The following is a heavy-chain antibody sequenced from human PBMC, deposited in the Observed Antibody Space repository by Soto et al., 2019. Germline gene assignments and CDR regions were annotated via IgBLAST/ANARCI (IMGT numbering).Heavy chain of an antibody. Sequence: WWSLRLSCSASVFTFSSYAMSWFRQAPGKGLEWVSAISGSGGSTYYADSVKGRFTISRDNSKNTLYLQMNSLRAEDTAVYYCAKVGAGPRWYFDYWGQGTLVTVSS. D-gene: IGHD3-3*01. CDR2: ISGSGGST. CDR1: VFTFSSYA. V-gene: IGHV3-23*01. CDR3: AKVGAGPRWYFDY. J-gene: IGHJ4*02.